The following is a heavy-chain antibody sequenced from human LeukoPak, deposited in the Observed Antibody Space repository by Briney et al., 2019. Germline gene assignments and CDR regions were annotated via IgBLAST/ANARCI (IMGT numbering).Heavy chain of an antibody. V-gene: IGHV3-7*01. CDR2: MNQDGNEK. CDR3: ARGSGSFDP. CDR1: RFTFSRFW. J-gene: IGHJ5*02. Sequence: PGGSLRLPCAASRFTFSRFWMNWVRQAPGKGLEWVANMNQDGNEKYYVDSVRGRFTISRDNAKNSLYLQMNSLRAEDTAVYYCARGSGSFDPWGQGTLVTVSS. D-gene: IGHD3-10*01.